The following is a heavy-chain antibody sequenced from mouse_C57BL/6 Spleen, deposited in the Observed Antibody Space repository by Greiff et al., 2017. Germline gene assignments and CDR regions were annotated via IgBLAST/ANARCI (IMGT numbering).Heavy chain of an antibody. CDR3: ARGITTVVATPFDY. Sequence: QVQLKQPGTELVKPGASVKLSCKASGYTFTSYWMHWVKQRPGQGLEWIGNINPSNGGTNYNEKFKSKATLTVDKSSSTAYMQLSSLTSEDSAVYYCARGITTVVATPFDYWGQGTTLTVSS. V-gene: IGHV1-53*01. CDR1: GYTFTSYW. D-gene: IGHD1-1*01. CDR2: INPSNGGT. J-gene: IGHJ2*01.